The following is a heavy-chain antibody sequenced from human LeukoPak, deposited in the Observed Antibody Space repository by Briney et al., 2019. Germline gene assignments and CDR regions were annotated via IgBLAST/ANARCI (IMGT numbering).Heavy chain of an antibody. V-gene: IGHV5-51*01. J-gene: IGHJ3*02. CDR2: IYPGDSDT. CDR1: GYSFTSYW. CDR3: ASRHSQDAFDI. D-gene: IGHD5-18*01. Sequence: GESLKISCKGSGYSFTSYWIGWVGQMPGKGLEWMGIIYPGDSDTRNSPSFQGQVTISADTFISTAYLQWSSLRASDTAMYFCASRHSQDAFDIWGQGTRVTVSS.